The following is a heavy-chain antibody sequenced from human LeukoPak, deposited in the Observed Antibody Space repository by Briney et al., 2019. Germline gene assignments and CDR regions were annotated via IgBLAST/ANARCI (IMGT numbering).Heavy chain of an antibody. Sequence: GGSLRLSCAASGFTFSSYAMSWVRQAPGRGLEWVSAISGSGGSTYYADSVKGRFTISRDNSKNTLYLQMNSLRAEDTAVYYCARMKDYYGSGFFDYWGQGTLVTVLS. CDR2: ISGSGGST. J-gene: IGHJ4*02. CDR3: ARMKDYYGSGFFDY. V-gene: IGHV3-23*01. D-gene: IGHD3-10*01. CDR1: GFTFSSYA.